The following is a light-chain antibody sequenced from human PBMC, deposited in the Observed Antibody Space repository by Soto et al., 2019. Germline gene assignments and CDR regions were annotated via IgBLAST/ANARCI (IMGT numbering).Light chain of an antibody. CDR1: SRDVGGYNY. J-gene: IGLJ1*01. CDR3: SSFTNTITRYA. V-gene: IGLV2-14*01. Sequence: QSVLTQPASVSGSPGQSITISCTGTSRDVGGYNYVSWFQHHPGKAPKLIIYEVSYRPSGVSNRFSGSKSGDTASLTISGLQAEDEADYYCSSFTNTITRYAFXTGTNVTVL. CDR2: EVS.